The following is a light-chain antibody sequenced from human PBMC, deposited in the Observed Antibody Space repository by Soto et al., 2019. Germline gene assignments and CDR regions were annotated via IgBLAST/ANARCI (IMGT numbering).Light chain of an antibody. J-gene: IGLJ2*01. CDR1: SSDVGIYNY. CDR2: DVS. V-gene: IGLV2-11*01. Sequence: QSALTQPRSVSGSPGQSVTISCTGTSSDVGIYNYVSWYQQHPGKAPKLMIYDVSKRPSGVPDRFSGSKSGNTASLTISWLQAEDEADYYCCSYAGSYTFVFGGGTQLTVL. CDR3: CSYAGSYTFV.